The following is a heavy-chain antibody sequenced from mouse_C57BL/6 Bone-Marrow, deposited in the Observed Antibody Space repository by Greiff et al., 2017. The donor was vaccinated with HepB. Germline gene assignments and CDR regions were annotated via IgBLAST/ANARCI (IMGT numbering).Heavy chain of an antibody. CDR3: ARYYGSSYYAMDY. V-gene: IGHV1-18*01. CDR1: GYTFTDYN. J-gene: IGHJ4*01. CDR2: INPNNGGT. Sequence: VQLQQSGPELVKPGASVKIPCKASGYTFTDYNMDWVKQSHGKSLEWIGDINPNNGGTIYNQKFKGKATLTVDKSSGTAYMELRSLTSEDTAVYYCARYYGSSYYAMDYWGQGTSVTVSS. D-gene: IGHD1-1*01.